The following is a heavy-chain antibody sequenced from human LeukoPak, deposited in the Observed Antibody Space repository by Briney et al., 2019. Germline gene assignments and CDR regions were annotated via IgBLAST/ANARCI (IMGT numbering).Heavy chain of an antibody. CDR2: INPSGGST. D-gene: IGHD1-14*01. Sequence: ASVKVSCKASGYTLTSYYMHWVRQAPGQGLEWMGIINPSGGSTSYAQKFQGRVTMTRDTSTSTVYMELSSLRSEDTAVYYCAHGGSRPVYDYWGQGTLVTVSS. CDR1: GYTLTSYY. V-gene: IGHV1-46*01. CDR3: AHGGSRPVYDY. J-gene: IGHJ4*02.